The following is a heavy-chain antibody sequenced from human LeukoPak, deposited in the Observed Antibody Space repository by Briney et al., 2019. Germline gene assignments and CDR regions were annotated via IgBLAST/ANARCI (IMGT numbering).Heavy chain of an antibody. CDR3: ARVVIRYSNWFDP. Sequence: SETLSLTCTVSGGSISSYYWSWIRQPPGKGLEWIGYIYYSGSTNYNPSLKSRVTISVDTSKNQFSLKLSSVTAADTAVYYCARVVIRYSNWFDPWGQGTLVTVSS. CDR2: IYYSGST. J-gene: IGHJ5*02. V-gene: IGHV4-59*01. CDR1: GGSISSYY. D-gene: IGHD2-15*01.